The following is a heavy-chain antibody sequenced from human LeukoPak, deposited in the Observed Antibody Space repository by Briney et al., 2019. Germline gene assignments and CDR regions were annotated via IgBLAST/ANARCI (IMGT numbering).Heavy chain of an antibody. Sequence: PSETLSLTCAVSGGSISSGTYSWSWIRQPPGMGLEWIGYIYHTGHTYYNPSLKSRVTISVDRSKNQFSLKLSSVTAADTAVYYCARDSGDYPYYFDSWGQGALVTVSS. D-gene: IGHD3-10*01. CDR2: IYHTGHT. V-gene: IGHV4-30-2*01. CDR3: ARDSGDYPYYFDS. J-gene: IGHJ4*02. CDR1: GGSISSGTYS.